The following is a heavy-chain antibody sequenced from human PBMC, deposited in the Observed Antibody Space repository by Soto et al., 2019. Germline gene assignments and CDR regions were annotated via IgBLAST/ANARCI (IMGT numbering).Heavy chain of an antibody. J-gene: IGHJ4*02. CDR1: GFTFSSSW. CDR3: ARATGADKEDY. Sequence: GGSLRLSCAASGFTFSSSWMSWVRQAPGRGLEWVGNIKEDGSEKYYVDSVNGRFTVSRDNAKNSLYLQMNSLRAEDTAVYYCARATGADKEDYWGQGT. CDR2: IKEDGSEK. D-gene: IGHD3-10*01. V-gene: IGHV3-7*04.